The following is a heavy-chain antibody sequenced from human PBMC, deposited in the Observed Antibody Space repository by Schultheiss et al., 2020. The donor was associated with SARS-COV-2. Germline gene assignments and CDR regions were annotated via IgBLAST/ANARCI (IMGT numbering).Heavy chain of an antibody. Sequence: GGSLRLSCAASGFTFSSYAMHWVRQAPGKGLEWVAVISYDGSNKYYADSVKGRFTISRDNSKNTLYLQMNSLRAEDTAVYYCARERDGFYYYGMDVWGQGTTVTVSS. V-gene: IGHV3-30*01. J-gene: IGHJ6*02. D-gene: IGHD5-24*01. CDR3: ARERDGFYYYGMDV. CDR2: ISYDGSNK. CDR1: GFTFSSYA.